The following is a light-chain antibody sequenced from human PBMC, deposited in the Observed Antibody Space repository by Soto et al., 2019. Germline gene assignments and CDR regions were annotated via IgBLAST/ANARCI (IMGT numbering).Light chain of an antibody. CDR2: GAS. CDR1: QSVSSN. Sequence: EIVMTQSPATLSVSPGERATLSCRASQSVSSNLAWYQQKPGQAPRLLMYGASTRATGIPARFSGSGSGTEFTLTISSLQSEDFAGYYCQQYNNWITFGQGTRLEIK. J-gene: IGKJ5*01. V-gene: IGKV3-15*01. CDR3: QQYNNWIT.